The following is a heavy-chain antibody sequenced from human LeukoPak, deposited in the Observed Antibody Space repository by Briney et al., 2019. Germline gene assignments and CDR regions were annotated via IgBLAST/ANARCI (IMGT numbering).Heavy chain of an antibody. CDR3: ATARIMITFGGAAPRQDNDY. CDR1: GYTFTDYY. J-gene: IGHJ4*02. V-gene: IGHV1-69-2*01. CDR2: VDPEDGET. D-gene: IGHD3-16*01. Sequence: ASVKISCXVSGYTFTDYYMHWVQLAPGKGLEWMGLVDPEDGETIYAEKFQGRVTITADTSTDTAYMELSSLRSEDTAVYYCATARIMITFGGAAPRQDNDYWGQGTLVTVSS.